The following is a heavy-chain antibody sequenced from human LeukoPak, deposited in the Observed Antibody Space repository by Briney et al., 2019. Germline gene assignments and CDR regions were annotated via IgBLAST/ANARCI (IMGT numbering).Heavy chain of an antibody. D-gene: IGHD5-24*01. V-gene: IGHV1-69*04. CDR1: GGTFSGYG. CDR3: ARGHRSGMSTIALDC. J-gene: IGHJ4*02. CDR2: IFPILSIA. Sequence: SVKVSCKTSGGTFSGYGISWVRQAPGQGLEWMGRIFPILSIAKYAQKFQGRVTITADKSTNIAYMELSSLRSEDTAVYYCARGHRSGMSTIALDCWGQGTLVTVSS.